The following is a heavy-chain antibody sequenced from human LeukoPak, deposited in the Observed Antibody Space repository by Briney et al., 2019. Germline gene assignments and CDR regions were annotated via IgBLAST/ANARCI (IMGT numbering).Heavy chain of an antibody. Sequence: GGSLRLSCAASGFTFSSYAMHWVRQAPGKGLEWVAVISYDGSNKYYTDSVKGRFTISRDNSKNTLYLQMNSLRAEDTAVYYCARVSPNTVTTLQYFDYWGQGTLVTVSS. V-gene: IGHV3-30*04. J-gene: IGHJ4*02. CDR3: ARVSPNTVTTLQYFDY. CDR2: ISYDGSNK. CDR1: GFTFSSYA. D-gene: IGHD4-17*01.